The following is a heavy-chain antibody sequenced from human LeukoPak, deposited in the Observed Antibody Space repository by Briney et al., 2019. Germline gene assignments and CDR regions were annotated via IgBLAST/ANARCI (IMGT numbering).Heavy chain of an antibody. CDR3: AKDLQN. D-gene: IGHD1-1*01. V-gene: IGHV3-9*01. Sequence: GRSLRLSCAASGFTFDDYAMHWVRQAPGKGLEWVSGISWNSGSIGYADSVKGRFTISRDNAKNSLYLQMNSLRAEDTALYYCAKDLQNWGQGTLVTVSS. J-gene: IGHJ4*02. CDR1: GFTFDDYA. CDR2: ISWNSGSI.